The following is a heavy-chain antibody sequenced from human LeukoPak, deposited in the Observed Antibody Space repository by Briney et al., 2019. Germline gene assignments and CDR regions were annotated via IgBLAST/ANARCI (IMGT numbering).Heavy chain of an antibody. CDR3: ARDSCSGGSCYSHYYYYGMDV. J-gene: IGHJ6*04. D-gene: IGHD2-15*01. V-gene: IGHV3-30*04. Sequence: GGSLRLSCAASGFTFSSYAMYRVCQAPGKGLEWGAVISYDGSNKYYADSVRGRFTISRDNSKSTLYLQMNSLRAEDTAVYYCARDSCSGGSCYSHYYYYGMDVWGKGTTVTVSS. CDR2: ISYDGSNK. CDR1: GFTFSSYA.